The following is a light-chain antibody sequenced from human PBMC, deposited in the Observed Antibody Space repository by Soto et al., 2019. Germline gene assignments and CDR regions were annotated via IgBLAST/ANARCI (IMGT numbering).Light chain of an antibody. V-gene: IGKV3-20*01. Sequence: EIVLTQSPGTLSLSPWERATLSCRASQSVSSSYLAWYQQKPGQAPRLLIYGASSRATGIPDRFSGSESGTDFTLTISRLEPEDFAVYYCQQYGSSLATFGQGTKVDIK. J-gene: IGKJ1*01. CDR1: QSVSSSY. CDR2: GAS. CDR3: QQYGSSLAT.